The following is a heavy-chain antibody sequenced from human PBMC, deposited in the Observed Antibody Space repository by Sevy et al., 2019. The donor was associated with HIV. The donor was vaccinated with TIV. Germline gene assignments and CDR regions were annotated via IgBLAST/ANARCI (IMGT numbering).Heavy chain of an antibody. D-gene: IGHD3-22*01. CDR3: ARAGDYYYGSSGYPYAFDI. CDR2: IIPIFGTA. Sequence: ASVKVSCKASGGTFSSYAISWVRQAPGQGLEWMGGIIPIFGTANYAQKFQGRVTITADESTSTAYMELSSLRSEDTAVYYCARAGDYYYGSSGYPYAFDIWGQGTMVTVS. CDR1: GGTFSSYA. V-gene: IGHV1-69*13. J-gene: IGHJ3*02.